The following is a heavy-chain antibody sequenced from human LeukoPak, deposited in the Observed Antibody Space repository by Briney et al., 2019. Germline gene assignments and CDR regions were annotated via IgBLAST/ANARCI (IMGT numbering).Heavy chain of an antibody. Sequence: GGSLSLPCAVSGLTFSISAVRGVRRAPGGGGVWVSSYSGRGGSTLCADSEKGRYTISTDNSKNTLYLQINSLRAENTAVYYCAKAPRSLRSGWILAFDIWGEGTMVTVSS. J-gene: IGHJ3*02. CDR2: YSGRGGST. D-gene: IGHD6-19*01. CDR1: GLTFSISA. CDR3: AKAPRSLRSGWILAFDI. V-gene: IGHV3-23*01.